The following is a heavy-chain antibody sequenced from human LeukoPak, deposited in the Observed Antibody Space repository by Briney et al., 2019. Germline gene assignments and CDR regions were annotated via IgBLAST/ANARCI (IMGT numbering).Heavy chain of an antibody. D-gene: IGHD4-17*01. V-gene: IGHV4-34*01. CDR2: INHSGST. Sequence: SETLSLTCAVYGGSFSGYYWSWIRQPPGKGLEWIGEINHSGSTNYNPSLKSRVTISLDTSQNQFSLRLSSVTAADTAVYYCERDGDGDYADHWGQGTLVTVSS. CDR1: GGSFSGYY. J-gene: IGHJ5*02. CDR3: ERDGDGDYADH.